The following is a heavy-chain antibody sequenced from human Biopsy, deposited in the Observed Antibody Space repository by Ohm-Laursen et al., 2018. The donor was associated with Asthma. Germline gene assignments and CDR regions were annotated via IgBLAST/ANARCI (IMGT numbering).Heavy chain of an antibody. CDR3: ARDVMEWYLPAFDF. V-gene: IGHV3-30*01. Sequence: LRLSCAASGFSFSNFAIHWVRQAPGKGLEWVGVISKDASTQDYADSVNGRFTVSRDDSKNTLYLQMNSLRPDDTAVYYCARDVMEWYLPAFDFWGQGTLVTVSS. D-gene: IGHD3-3*01. J-gene: IGHJ4*02. CDR1: GFSFSNFA. CDR2: ISKDASTQ.